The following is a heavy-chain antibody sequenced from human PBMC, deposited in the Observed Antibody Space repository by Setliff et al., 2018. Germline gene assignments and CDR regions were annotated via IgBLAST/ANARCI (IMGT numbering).Heavy chain of an antibody. CDR2: IKGDGSEK. D-gene: IGHD2-21*02. CDR1: GFTFSTYW. CDR3: ARAGLPYAADV. J-gene: IGHJ3*01. V-gene: IGHV3-7*01. Sequence: PGGSLRLSCAASGFTFSTYWMTWIRQAPGKGLEWVANIKGDGSEKYYVDSVVGRFAISRDNAKNSLYLQMNSLRAEDTAVYYCARAGLPYAADVWGQGTKVTVSS.